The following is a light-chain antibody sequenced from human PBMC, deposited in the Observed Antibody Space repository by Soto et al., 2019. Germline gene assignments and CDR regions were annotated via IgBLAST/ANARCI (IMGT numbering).Light chain of an antibody. CDR3: QQYHIYPLT. CDR1: QSIITW. Sequence: DIQMTQSPSTLPASVGDRVTITCRASQSIITWLAWFQQAPGKAPKILISDASSLKSGVPSRFNGSGSGTEFTLTISSLQPDDFATYYCQQYHIYPLTFGGGTKVEI. V-gene: IGKV1-5*01. CDR2: DAS. J-gene: IGKJ4*01.